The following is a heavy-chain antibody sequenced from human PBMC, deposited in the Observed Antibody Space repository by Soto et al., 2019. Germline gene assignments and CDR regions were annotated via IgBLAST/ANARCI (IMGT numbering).Heavy chain of an antibody. CDR3: ARDYNILTGSLWA. CDR2: INPKSGGT. D-gene: IGHD3-9*01. Sequence: ASVKVSCKASGYSFTDYYMHWVRQAPGQGLEWVGWINPKSGGTSYARKFQGRVTMTRDTSISTANMELTRLTSDDTAVYYCARDYNILTGSLWAWGQGTLVTVSS. CDR1: GYSFTDYY. V-gene: IGHV1-2*02. J-gene: IGHJ4*02.